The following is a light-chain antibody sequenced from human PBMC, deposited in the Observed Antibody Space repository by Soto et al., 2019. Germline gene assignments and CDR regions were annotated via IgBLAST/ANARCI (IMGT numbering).Light chain of an antibody. CDR3: AAWGDSLNTWV. CDR2: SDD. J-gene: IGLJ3*02. V-gene: IGLV1-44*01. Sequence: QSVLTQPPSASGTPGQRVTISCSGRSSNIGSNAVSWYQHFPGTAPKVLIYSDDQRPSGVPDRFSGSKSGTSASLAISGLRAEDEADYFCAAWGDSLNTWVFGGGTKLTVL. CDR1: SSNIGSNA.